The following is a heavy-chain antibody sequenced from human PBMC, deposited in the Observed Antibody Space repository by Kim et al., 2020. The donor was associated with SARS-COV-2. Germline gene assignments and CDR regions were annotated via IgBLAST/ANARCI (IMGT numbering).Heavy chain of an antibody. J-gene: IGHJ3*02. V-gene: IGHV4-39*01. CDR3: ARQGLWFGELDAFDI. Sequence: PYLKSRVTISVDTSKNQFSLKLSSVTAADTAVYYCARQGLWFGELDAFDIWGQGTMVTVSS. D-gene: IGHD3-10*01.